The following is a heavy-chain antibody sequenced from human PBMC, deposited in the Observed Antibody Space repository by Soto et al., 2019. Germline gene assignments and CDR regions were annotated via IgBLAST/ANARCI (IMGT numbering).Heavy chain of an antibody. J-gene: IGHJ4*02. CDR1: GFTFSSYA. Sequence: EVQLLESGGGWVQPGGSLRLSCAASGFTFSSYAMSWVLQAPGKGLEWVSASSGRGGSTYYADSVKGRFTISRDNSKNTLYLQVNSLRAEDTDVYYCDSDVYTASTFYYWGQGTLVTVSS. D-gene: IGHD2-2*02. V-gene: IGHV3-23*01. CDR2: SSGRGGST. CDR3: DSDVYTASTFYY.